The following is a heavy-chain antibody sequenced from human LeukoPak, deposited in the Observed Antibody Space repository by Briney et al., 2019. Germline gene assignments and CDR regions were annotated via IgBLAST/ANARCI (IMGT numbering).Heavy chain of an antibody. CDR3: ARHPPIVGATRKNWFDP. J-gene: IGHJ5*02. CDR2: ISYDGSNK. V-gene: IGHV3-30*04. CDR1: GFTFSSYA. Sequence: KPGGSLRLSCAASGFTFSSYAMHWVRQAPGKGLEWVAVISYDGSNKYYADSVKGRFTISRDNSKNTLYLQMNSLRAEDTAVYYCARHPPIVGATRKNWFDPWGQGTLVTVSS. D-gene: IGHD1-26*01.